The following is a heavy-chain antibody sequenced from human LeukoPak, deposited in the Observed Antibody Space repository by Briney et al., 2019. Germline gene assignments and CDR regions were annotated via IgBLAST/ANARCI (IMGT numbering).Heavy chain of an antibody. CDR2: INPHNGET. CDR3: AREGSPLTRSFDWFDN. D-gene: IGHD3-9*01. V-gene: IGHV1-2*02. Sequence: GASVKVSCKTSGYTFTGYYMNWVRQAPGQGLEWMGWINPHNGETNYAQKFQGRVTMTTDTSISTAYMDLSRLRLDDTAVYYCAREGSPLTRSFDWFDNWGQGTLVTVSS. J-gene: IGHJ4*02. CDR1: GYTFTGYY.